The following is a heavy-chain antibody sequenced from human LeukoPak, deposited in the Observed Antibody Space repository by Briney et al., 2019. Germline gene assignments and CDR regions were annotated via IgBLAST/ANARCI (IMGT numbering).Heavy chain of an antibody. D-gene: IGHD2-2*01. CDR3: AKDEAPRTSCFFDY. V-gene: IGHV3-23*01. CDR2: ISGSGGRT. CDR1: GFTFNSFA. J-gene: IGHJ4*02. Sequence: GGSLRLSCAASGFTFNSFAMSWVRQAPGKGLEWVSGISGSGGRTYYADSVKGRFTISRDNSKNTLYLQMNSLRAEDTAVYYCAKDEAPRTSCFFDYWGQGTLVTVSS.